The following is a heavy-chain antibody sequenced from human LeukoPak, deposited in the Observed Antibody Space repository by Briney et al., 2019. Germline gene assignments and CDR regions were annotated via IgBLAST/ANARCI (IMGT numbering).Heavy chain of an antibody. CDR2: IYYSGST. V-gene: IGHV4-59*12. Sequence: SETLSLTCTVSGGSISSYYWSWIRQPPGKGLEWIGYIYYSGSTNYNPSLKSRVTMSVDTSKNQFSLKLSSVTAADTAVYYCARGTSRNYFGSGSYLFEGVAGLDPWGQGTLVTVSS. CDR3: ARGTSRNYFGSGSYLFEGVAGLDP. D-gene: IGHD3-10*01. CDR1: GGSISSYY. J-gene: IGHJ5*02.